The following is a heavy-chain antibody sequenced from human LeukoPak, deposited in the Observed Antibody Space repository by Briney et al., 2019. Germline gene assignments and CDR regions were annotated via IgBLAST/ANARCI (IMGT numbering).Heavy chain of an antibody. J-gene: IGHJ5*02. CDR2: ISAYSGHT. CDR1: GYTFSNYG. V-gene: IGHV1-18*01. CDR3: VRRQNYYDSSGYHYP. D-gene: IGHD3-22*01. Sequence: ASVKVSCKASGYTFSNYGISWVRQAPGQGLGWMGWISAYSGHTNYAQKLQGRVTMTTDTSTNTAYMELRTLRSDDTAVYYCVRRQNYYDSSGYHYPWGQGTLVTVSS.